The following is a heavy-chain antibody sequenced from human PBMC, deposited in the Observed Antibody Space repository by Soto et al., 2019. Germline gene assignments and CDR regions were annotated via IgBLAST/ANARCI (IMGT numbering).Heavy chain of an antibody. J-gene: IGHJ6*02. D-gene: IGHD2-15*01. V-gene: IGHV1-3*01. CDR2: INAGNGNT. CDR3: ARVAAARARNYYYYVMDV. CDR1: GYTFTSYA. Sequence: ASVKVSCKASGYTFTSYAMHWVRQAPGQRLEWMGWINAGNGNTKYSQKFQGRVTITRDTSASTAYMELSSLRSEDTAVYYCARVAAARARNYYYYVMDVWGQGTTVTVSS.